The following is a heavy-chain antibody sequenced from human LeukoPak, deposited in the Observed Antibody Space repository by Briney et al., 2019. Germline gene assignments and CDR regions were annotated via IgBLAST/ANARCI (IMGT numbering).Heavy chain of an antibody. D-gene: IGHD3-16*01. CDR2: MNPNSGNT. J-gene: IGHJ4*02. CDR3: ASSSSGGGEFDY. Sequence: ASVKVSCKASGYTFTSYDINWVRQATGQGLEWMGWMNPNSGNTGYAQKFQGRVTMTRGTSISTAYMELSSLRSEDTAVYYCASSSSGGGEFDYWGQGTLVTVSS. V-gene: IGHV1-8*01. CDR1: GYTFTSYD.